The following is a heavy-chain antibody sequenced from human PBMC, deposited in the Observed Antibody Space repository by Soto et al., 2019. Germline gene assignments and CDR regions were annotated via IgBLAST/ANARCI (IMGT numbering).Heavy chain of an antibody. Sequence: PSETLSLTCTVSGGSISDHYYMWILQSPGKGLEYIGYIHNGGSTNYSPSFQGQVTISADKSISTAYLQWSSLKASDSAMYYCARLYGSGQWNWFDPWGQGTLVTVSS. CDR1: GGSISDHY. CDR3: ARLYGSGQWNWFDP. V-gene: IGHV4-59*11. D-gene: IGHD3-10*01. CDR2: IHNGGST. J-gene: IGHJ5*02.